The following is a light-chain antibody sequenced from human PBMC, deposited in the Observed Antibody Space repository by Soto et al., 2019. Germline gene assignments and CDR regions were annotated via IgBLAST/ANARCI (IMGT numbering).Light chain of an antibody. J-gene: IGKJ4*01. Sequence: DIQMTQSPSSVSASVGDRVTISCRASQGISNWLAWYQQKPGKAPKLLIYAASGLQSGVPSRFSGRGSGTDFTRTITSLQREDFAAYYCQQANSLPHTFGGGIKVDIK. CDR2: AAS. V-gene: IGKV1-12*01. CDR1: QGISNW. CDR3: QQANSLPHT.